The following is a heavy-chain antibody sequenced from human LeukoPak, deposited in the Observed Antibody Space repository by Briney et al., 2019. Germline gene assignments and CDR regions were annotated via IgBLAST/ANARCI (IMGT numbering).Heavy chain of an antibody. D-gene: IGHD5-12*01. J-gene: IGHJ4*02. V-gene: IGHV3-9*01. CDR2: ISWNSGSA. CDR3: AKDRTYSAYAALDY. CDR1: GFTFDDYS. Sequence: PGGSLRLSXAASGFTFDDYSMHWVRQAPGKGLEWVSGISWNSGSACYADSVKGRFTISRDSAKNSLYLQMNSLRTEDTALYYCAKDRTYSAYAALDYWGQGTLVTVSS.